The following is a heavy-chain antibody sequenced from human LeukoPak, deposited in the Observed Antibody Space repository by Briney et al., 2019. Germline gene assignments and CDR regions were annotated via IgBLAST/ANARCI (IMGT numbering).Heavy chain of an antibody. V-gene: IGHV3-48*03. J-gene: IGHJ4*02. Sequence: GGSLRLSCAASGFTFSSYEMNWVRQAPGQGLEWVSYISSSGSTIYYADSVKGRFTISRDNAKNSLYLQMSSLRAEDTAVYHCATEARAYSGSYNVFDYWGQGTLVTVSS. CDR2: ISSSGSTI. CDR1: GFTFSSYE. CDR3: ATEARAYSGSYNVFDY. D-gene: IGHD1-26*01.